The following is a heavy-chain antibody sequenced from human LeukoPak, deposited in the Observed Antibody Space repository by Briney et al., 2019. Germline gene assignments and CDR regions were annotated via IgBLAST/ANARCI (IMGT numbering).Heavy chain of an antibody. D-gene: IGHD5-18*01. CDR1: GFTFSDYT. V-gene: IGHV3-23*01. CDR2: ISDSGGTT. Sequence: GGSLRLSCAASGFTFSDYTMDWVRQAPGKGLEWVSGISDSGGTTYYADSVKGRFTISRDNSKSTLYLQMNSLRAVDTAVYYCAKDRTTMVNYFDYWGQGTLVTVSS. CDR3: AKDRTTMVNYFDY. J-gene: IGHJ4*02.